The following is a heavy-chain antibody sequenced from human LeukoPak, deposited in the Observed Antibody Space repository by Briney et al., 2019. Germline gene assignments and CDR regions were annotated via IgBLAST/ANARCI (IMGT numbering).Heavy chain of an antibody. V-gene: IGHV1-46*01. D-gene: IGHD2-2*02. J-gene: IGHJ4*02. CDR3: ARDTPGGPAAISYYFDY. CDR1: GYTFTSYY. Sequence: ASVKVSCKASGYTFTSYYMHWVRQAPGQGLEWMGMINPSGGSTSYAQKFQGRVTITRDTSTSTVYMELSSLRSEDTAVYYCARDTPGGPAAISYYFDYWGQGTLVTVSS. CDR2: INPSGGST.